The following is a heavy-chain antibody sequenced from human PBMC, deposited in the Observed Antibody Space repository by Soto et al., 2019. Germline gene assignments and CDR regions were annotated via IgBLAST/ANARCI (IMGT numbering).Heavy chain of an antibody. CDR1: GYTFTSYY. CDR3: ARDSGYCSSTSCYGRLFDP. D-gene: IGHD2-2*01. Sequence: ASVKVSCKASGYTFTSYYMHWVRQAPGQGLEWMGIINPSGGSTSYAQKFQGRVTMTRDTSTSTVYMELSSLRSEDTAVYYCARDSGYCSSTSCYGRLFDPWGQGTLVTVSS. V-gene: IGHV1-46*01. CDR2: INPSGGST. J-gene: IGHJ5*02.